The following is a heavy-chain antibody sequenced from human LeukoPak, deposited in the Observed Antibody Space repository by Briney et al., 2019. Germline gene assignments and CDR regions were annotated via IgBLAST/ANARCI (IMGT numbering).Heavy chain of an antibody. Sequence: GASVKVSCKASGYTFTDHYIHWVRQAPGQGLEWMGWMNPSDNGVNYAQKFQGRVAMTRDTSISTAYVGVTRLTSDDTAVYYCTTNAAALDYWGQGTLVTVSS. CDR3: TTNAAALDY. D-gene: IGHD6-13*01. CDR2: MNPSDNGV. V-gene: IGHV1-2*02. J-gene: IGHJ4*02. CDR1: GYTFTDHY.